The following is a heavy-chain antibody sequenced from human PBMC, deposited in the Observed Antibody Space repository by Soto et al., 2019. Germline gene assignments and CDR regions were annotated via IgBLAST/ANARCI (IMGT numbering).Heavy chain of an antibody. CDR1: GYIFTGYY. V-gene: IGHV1-2*02. D-gene: IGHD2-21*01. Sequence: QVQLVQSGAEVQKPGASVKVSCKGSGYIFTGYYIHWVRKAPGQGPEWMGWINANSGGTNYAQKFQDRVTMTRDTSISTAYMELSRLTSDDTAVYYCAKAIRARDWFYPWGQGTLVTVSS. CDR3: AKAIRARDWFYP. CDR2: INANSGGT. J-gene: IGHJ5*02.